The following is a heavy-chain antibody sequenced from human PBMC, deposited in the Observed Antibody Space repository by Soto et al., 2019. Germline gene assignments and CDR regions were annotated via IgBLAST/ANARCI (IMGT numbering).Heavy chain of an antibody. D-gene: IGHD3-10*02. CDR1: GFTFSRYA. CDR2: ISDSAGSI. J-gene: IGHJ6*02. CDR3: ASNMVFGEYGMDV. Sequence: GGSLRLSCAASGFTFSRYAMSWVRKAPGKGLEWVSAISDSAGSIYYADSVKGRFTISRDNSKNTLYLQMNSLRAEDMAVYYCASNMVFGEYGMDVWGQGTTVTVSS. V-gene: IGHV3-23*01.